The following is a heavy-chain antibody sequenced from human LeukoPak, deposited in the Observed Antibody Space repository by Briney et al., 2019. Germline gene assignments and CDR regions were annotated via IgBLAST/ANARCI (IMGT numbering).Heavy chain of an antibody. D-gene: IGHD3-10*01. CDR2: ISASRGST. Sequence: GGSLRLSCAASGFTFSTYDMTWVRQAPGKGLEWVSAISASRGSTYYADSVKGRFTISRDNSKNTLYLQMNSLRAEDTAIYYCANPFYGSGPRGYWGEGTLVTVSS. CDR3: ANPFYGSGPRGY. J-gene: IGHJ4*02. V-gene: IGHV3-23*01. CDR1: GFTFSTYD.